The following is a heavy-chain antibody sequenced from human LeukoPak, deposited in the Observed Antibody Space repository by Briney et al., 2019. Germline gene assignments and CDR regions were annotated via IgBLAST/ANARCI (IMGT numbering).Heavy chain of an antibody. J-gene: IGHJ4*02. Sequence: ASETLSLTCTVSGGSISSSGYYWGWIRQPPGKGLEWIGSIYYSGSTYYNPSLKSRVTISVDTSKNQFSLKLSSVTAADTAVYYCARVLYYYDSSGYLDWGQGTLVTVSS. CDR1: GGSISSSGYY. V-gene: IGHV4-39*07. CDR3: ARVLYYYDSSGYLD. CDR2: IYYSGST. D-gene: IGHD3-22*01.